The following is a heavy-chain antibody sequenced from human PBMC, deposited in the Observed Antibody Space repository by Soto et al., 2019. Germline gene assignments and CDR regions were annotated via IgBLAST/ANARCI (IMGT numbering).Heavy chain of an antibody. V-gene: IGHV4-39*01. CDR2: IYYSGST. CDR3: ARPYGSGSYSDY. CDR1: GGSISSSSYY. D-gene: IGHD3-10*01. J-gene: IGHJ4*02. Sequence: PSETLSLTCTVSGGSISSSSYYWGWIRQPPGKGLEWIGSIYYSGSTYYNPSLKSRVTISVDTSKNQFSLKLSSVTAADTAVYYCARPYGSGSYSDYWGQGTLVTVSS.